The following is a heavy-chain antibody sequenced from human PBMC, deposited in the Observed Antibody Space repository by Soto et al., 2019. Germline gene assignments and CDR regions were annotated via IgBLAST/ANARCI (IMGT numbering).Heavy chain of an antibody. CDR2: ISGSGGRT. CDR1: GFTFSSYS. D-gene: IGHD6-6*01. Sequence: GSLRLSCAASGFTFSSYSMTWVRQAPGKGLEWVSGISGSGGRTYYADSVEGRFTISRDNSKNTLYLQMNSLRAEDTAVYYCAKDMSRSSSPYYFDYWGQGTLVTVSS. J-gene: IGHJ4*02. V-gene: IGHV3-23*01. CDR3: AKDMSRSSSPYYFDY.